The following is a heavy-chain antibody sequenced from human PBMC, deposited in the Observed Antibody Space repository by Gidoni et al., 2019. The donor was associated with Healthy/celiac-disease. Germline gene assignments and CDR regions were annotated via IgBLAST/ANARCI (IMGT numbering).Heavy chain of an antibody. D-gene: IGHD4-17*01. J-gene: IGHJ4*02. CDR2: IKQDGSEK. Sequence: EVQLVESGGGLVQPGGSLRLSCAASGFTFSSDWMSWVRQAPGKGLEWVANIKQDGSEKYYVDSVKGRFTISRDNAKNSLYLQMNSLRAEDTAVYYCARDNGDYDYFDYWGQGTLVTVSS. V-gene: IGHV3-7*01. CDR1: GFTFSSDW. CDR3: ARDNGDYDYFDY.